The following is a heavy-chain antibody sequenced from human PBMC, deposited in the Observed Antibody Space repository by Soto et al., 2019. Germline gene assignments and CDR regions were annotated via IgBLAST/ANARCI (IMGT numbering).Heavy chain of an antibody. J-gene: IGHJ6*02. V-gene: IGHV4-31*03. D-gene: IGHD5-12*01. CDR1: GGSISSGGYY. Sequence: PSETLSLTCTVSGGSISSGGYYWSWIRQHPGKGLEWIGYIYYSGSTYYNPSLKSRVTISVDTSKNQFSLKLSSVTAADTAVYYCARDKVATYYYYYGMDVWGQGTTVTVSS. CDR3: ARDKVATYYYYYGMDV. CDR2: IYYSGST.